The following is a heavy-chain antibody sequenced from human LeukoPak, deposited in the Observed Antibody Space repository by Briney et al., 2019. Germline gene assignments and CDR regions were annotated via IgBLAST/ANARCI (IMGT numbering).Heavy chain of an antibody. CDR3: ARGTGSYYSLGY. Sequence: PGGSLRLSCAASGFPFSSYWMHWVRHAPGKGLVWVSRIDSDGRGTSYADSVKGRFTISRDNAKNTLYLQMDSLRAEDTAMYYCARGTGSYYSLGYWGRGTLVTVSS. CDR2: IDSDGRGT. D-gene: IGHD1-26*01. CDR1: GFPFSSYW. V-gene: IGHV3-74*01. J-gene: IGHJ4*02.